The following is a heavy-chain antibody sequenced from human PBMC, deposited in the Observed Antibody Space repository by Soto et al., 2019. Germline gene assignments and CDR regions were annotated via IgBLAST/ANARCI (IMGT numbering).Heavy chain of an antibody. CDR2: VSHDGRNT. CDR3: AKGGRQWLVTSDFNY. Sequence: VQLVESGGGVVQPGRSLRLSCAASGFTFSEYAMHWVRQAPGKGLEWVAVVSHDGRNTHYADSVKGRFTISRDSSKNTVSLKMTSLRAEDTAVYYCAKGGRQWLVTSDFNYWGQGALVTVSS. CDR1: GFTFSEYA. D-gene: IGHD6-19*01. V-gene: IGHV3-30*18. J-gene: IGHJ4*02.